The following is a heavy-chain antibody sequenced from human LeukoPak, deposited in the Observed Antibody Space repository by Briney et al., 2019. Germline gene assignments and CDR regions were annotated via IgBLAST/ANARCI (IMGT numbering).Heavy chain of an antibody. CDR1: GYTFTGYY. CDR3: ARNYGGNTGNYYYFYGMDV. V-gene: IGHV1-69*02. J-gene: IGHJ6*02. CDR2: IIPILGIA. D-gene: IGHD4-23*01. Sequence: GASVKVSCKASGYTFTGYYIHWVRQAPGQGLEWMGRIIPILGIAHYAQKFQGRVTINADKSTSTAYMDLSSLRSEDTAVYYCARNYGGNTGNYYYFYGMDVWGQGTTVTVAS.